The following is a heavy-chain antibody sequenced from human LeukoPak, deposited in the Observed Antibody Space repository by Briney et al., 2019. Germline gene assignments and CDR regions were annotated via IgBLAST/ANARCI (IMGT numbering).Heavy chain of an antibody. V-gene: IGHV3-23*01. Sequence: GGSLRLSCAASGFTFNIFAMSWVRQAPGRGLEWVSAIDASGVYTYHADSVKGRFTISRDNSKNTLYLQMNSLRAEDTAVYYCAKAEAGDSSPSEGYDYWGQGTLVTVSS. CDR1: GFTFNIFA. CDR2: IDASGVYT. CDR3: AKAEAGDSSPSEGYDY. J-gene: IGHJ4*02. D-gene: IGHD6-13*01.